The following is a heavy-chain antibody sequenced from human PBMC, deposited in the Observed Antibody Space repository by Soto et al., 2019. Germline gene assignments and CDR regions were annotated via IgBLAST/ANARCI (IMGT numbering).Heavy chain of an antibody. J-gene: IGHJ4*02. V-gene: IGHV1-2*02. CDR2: INPTSGGT. CDR1: GDTFAAEY. D-gene: IGHD4-17*01. CDR3: ARDPDYGDYWGYFFDS. Sequence: GASLKVSCKTSGDTFAAEYIHWIRQAPGQGLEWMGWINPTSGGTVYAQNFQDRVTMTRDTSISTAYMELRRLNSDDTAVYYCARDPDYGDYWGYFFDSWGQVTRVTVSS.